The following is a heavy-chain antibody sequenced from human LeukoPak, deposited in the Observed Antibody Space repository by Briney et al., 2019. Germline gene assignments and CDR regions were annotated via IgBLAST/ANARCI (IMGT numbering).Heavy chain of an antibody. V-gene: IGHV1-18*01. CDR2: ISAYNGNT. D-gene: IGHD2-2*01. CDR1: GYTFTSYG. CDR3: ARAGIVPAAPVSFDI. J-gene: IGHJ3*02. Sequence: GASVKVSCKASGYTFTSYGISWVRQAPGQGLEWMGWISAYNGNTNYAQKLQGRVTMTTDTSTSTAYMELRSLRSGDTAVYYCARAGIVPAAPVSFDIWGQGTMVTVSS.